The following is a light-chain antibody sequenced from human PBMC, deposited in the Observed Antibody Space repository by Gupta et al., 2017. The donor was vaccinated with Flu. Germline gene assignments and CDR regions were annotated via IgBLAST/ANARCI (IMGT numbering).Light chain of an antibody. Sequence: QSALTQPASVSGSPGQSITISCTGTSSDIGGYDYVSWYQQRPGKAPQLMTHDVGNRPSGVSNRFSGSKFGNTASLTISGLQADDEADYYCSAYTRGSAILVTFGGGTRLTV. V-gene: IGLV2-14*03. J-gene: IGLJ2*01. CDR3: SAYTRGSAILVT. CDR2: DVG. CDR1: SSDIGGYDY.